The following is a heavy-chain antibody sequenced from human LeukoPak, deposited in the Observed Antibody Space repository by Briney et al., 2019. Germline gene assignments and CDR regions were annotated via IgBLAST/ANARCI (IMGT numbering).Heavy chain of an antibody. CDR2: IYYSGST. CDR1: GGSISSGDYY. Sequence: SETLSLTCTVSGGSISSGDYYWSWIRQPPGKGLEWIGYIYYSGSTYYNPSLKSRVTISVDTSKNQFSLKLSSVTAADTAVYYCARVRLRDYNYYYMNVWGKGTTVTVSS. D-gene: IGHD6-25*01. V-gene: IGHV4-30-4*08. CDR3: ARVRLRDYNYYYMNV. J-gene: IGHJ6*03.